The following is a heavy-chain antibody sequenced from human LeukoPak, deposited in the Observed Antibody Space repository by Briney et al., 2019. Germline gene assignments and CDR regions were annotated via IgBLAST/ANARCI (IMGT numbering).Heavy chain of an antibody. CDR3: ASLTFGPDY. Sequence: GGSLRLSCAASGFTFSTYSMNWVRQAPGKGLEWVSSISSTSSYIYYADSVKGRFTISRDNAKNSVYLHMNSLRAEDTAVYYCASLTFGPDYWGQGTLVTVSS. CDR1: GFTFSTYS. V-gene: IGHV3-21*01. D-gene: IGHD3-16*01. J-gene: IGHJ4*02. CDR2: ISSTSSYI.